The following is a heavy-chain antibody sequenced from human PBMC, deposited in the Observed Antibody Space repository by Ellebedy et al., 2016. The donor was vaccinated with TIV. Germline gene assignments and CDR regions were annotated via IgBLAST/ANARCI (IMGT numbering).Heavy chain of an antibody. CDR3: AGFGIEAALDQ. D-gene: IGHD1-26*01. CDR2: IKPDGSDK. Sequence: PGGSLRLSCVVSAGYWVTWVRQPPGKGLEWVADIKPDGSDKYYAESVKGRFTISRDNAKRSLYLQMTSLRPEDTAVYYCAGFGIEAALDQWGQGTLVTVSS. J-gene: IGHJ4*02. CDR1: AGYW. V-gene: IGHV3-7*03.